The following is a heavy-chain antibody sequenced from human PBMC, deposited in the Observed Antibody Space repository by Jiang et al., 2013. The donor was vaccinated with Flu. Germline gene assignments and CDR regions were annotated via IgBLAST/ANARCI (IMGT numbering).Heavy chain of an antibody. CDR2: IYPGHSDT. D-gene: IGHD4-23*01. CDR3: AATTVVTLNFEY. V-gene: IGHV5-51*01. Sequence: GAEVKKPGESLKISCKGSGSSFTNYWIGWVRQMPGKGLEWMGIIYPGHSDTTYSPSFQGQVTISADNSISTAYLHLSSLKASDTAMYYCAATTVVTLNFEYWGQGTLVTVSS. CDR1: GSSFTNYW. J-gene: IGHJ4*02.